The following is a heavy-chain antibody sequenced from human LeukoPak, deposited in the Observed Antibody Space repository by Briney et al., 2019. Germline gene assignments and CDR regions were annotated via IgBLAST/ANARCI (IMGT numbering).Heavy chain of an antibody. Sequence: GGSQRLSCAASGLTFANARMNWVRQAPGKGLEWVGRIKGKPDGGTADYAASVMARFIISRDDSKNTVYLQMNSLREEDSGLYFCSTDRDWGQGTLVAVSS. D-gene: IGHD5-24*01. J-gene: IGHJ4*02. V-gene: IGHV3-15*05. CDR1: GLTFANAR. CDR2: IKGKPDGGTA. CDR3: STDRD.